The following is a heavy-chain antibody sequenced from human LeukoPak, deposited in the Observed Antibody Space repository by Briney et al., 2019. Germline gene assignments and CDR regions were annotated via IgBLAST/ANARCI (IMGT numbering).Heavy chain of an antibody. D-gene: IGHD2-2*01. CDR1: GGSISSYY. J-gene: IGHJ5*02. V-gene: IGHV4-59*01. CDR2: IYYSGST. CDR3: ARSGYCSSTSCQIAGWFDP. Sequence: SETLSLTCTVSGGSISSYYWSWIRQPPGKGLGWIGYIYYSGSTNYNPSLKSRVTISVDTSKNQFSLKLSSVTAADTAVYYCARSGYCSSTSCQIAGWFDPWGQGTLVTVSS.